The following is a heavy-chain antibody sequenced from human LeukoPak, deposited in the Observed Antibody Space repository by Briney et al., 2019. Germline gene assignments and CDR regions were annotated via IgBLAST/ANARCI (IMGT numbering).Heavy chain of an antibody. V-gene: IGHV4-34*01. D-gene: IGHD3-22*01. Sequence: SETLSLTCAVYGGSFSGYYWSWIRQPPGKGLEWIGEINHSGSTNYNPSLKSRVTISVDTSKNQFSLKLSSVTAADTAVYYCALNYYDSSGYYLDYWGQGTLVTVSS. J-gene: IGHJ4*02. CDR2: INHSGST. CDR3: ALNYYDSSGYYLDY. CDR1: GGSFSGYY.